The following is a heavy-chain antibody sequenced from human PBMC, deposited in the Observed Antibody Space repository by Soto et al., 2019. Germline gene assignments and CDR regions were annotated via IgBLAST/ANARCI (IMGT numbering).Heavy chain of an antibody. CDR1: GFTFSSYA. CDR2: TSGSGGST. Sequence: LRLSCAASGFTFSSYAMSWVRQAPGKGLEWVSATSGSGGSTYYADSVKGRFTISRDNSKNTLYLQMNSLRAEDTAVYYCAKVSYYYDSSGTFNYYYGMDVWGQGTTVTVSS. CDR3: AKVSYYYDSSGTFNYYYGMDV. V-gene: IGHV3-23*01. D-gene: IGHD3-22*01. J-gene: IGHJ6*02.